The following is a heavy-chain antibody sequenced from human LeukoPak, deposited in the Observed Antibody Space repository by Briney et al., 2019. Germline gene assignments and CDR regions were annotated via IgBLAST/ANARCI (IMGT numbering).Heavy chain of an antibody. D-gene: IGHD1-26*01. CDR3: AKDLRIVGRSLNSPFDY. J-gene: IGHJ4*02. CDR2: ISYDGSNK. Sequence: PGGSLRLSCAASGFTFSSYGMHWVRQAPGKGLEWVAVISYDGSNKYYADSVKGRFTISRDNSKNTLYLQMDSLRAEDTAVYYCAKDLRIVGRSLNSPFDYWGQGTLVTVSS. CDR1: GFTFSSYG. V-gene: IGHV3-30*18.